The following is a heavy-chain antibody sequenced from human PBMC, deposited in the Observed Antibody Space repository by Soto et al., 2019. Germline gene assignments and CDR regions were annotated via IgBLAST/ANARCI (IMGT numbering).Heavy chain of an antibody. CDR2: IFYSGST. CDR3: ASPALGDFES. Sequence: SETLSLTCTISGGSISSSNYFWGWIRQPPGKGLEWIGSIFYSGSTSYNSSLKSRVTISVDTSKNQFSLRLSSVTAADTAVYDGASPALGDFESWGQGKIVTV. J-gene: IGHJ3*02. CDR1: GGSISSSNYF. V-gene: IGHV4-39*01. D-gene: IGHD6-13*01.